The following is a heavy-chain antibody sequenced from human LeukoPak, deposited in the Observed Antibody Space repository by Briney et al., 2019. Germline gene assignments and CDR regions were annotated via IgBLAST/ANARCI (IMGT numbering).Heavy chain of an antibody. V-gene: IGHV4-39*07. J-gene: IGHJ4*02. Sequence: PSETLSLTCTVSGGSISSSSYYWGWIRQPPGKGLEWIGSIYYSGSTYYNPSLKSRVTISVDTSKNQFSLKLSSVTAADTAVYYCAVDSGPGVFDYWGQGTLVTVSS. D-gene: IGHD3/OR15-3a*01. CDR2: IYYSGST. CDR1: GGSISSSSYY. CDR3: AVDSGPGVFDY.